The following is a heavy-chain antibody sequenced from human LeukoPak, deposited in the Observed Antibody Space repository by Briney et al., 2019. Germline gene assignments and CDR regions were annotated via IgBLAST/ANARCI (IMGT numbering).Heavy chain of an antibody. D-gene: IGHD3-22*01. V-gene: IGHV4-38-2*02. CDR1: GYSISSGYY. J-gene: IGHJ6*03. CDR3: ARDSHYSDSSGYYYYYYMDV. Sequence: SETLSLTCTVSGYSISSGYYWGWIRQPPGKGLEWIGSIYHSGSTHYNPSLKSRVTISVDTSKNQFSLKLTSVTAADTAVYYCARDSHYSDSSGYYYYYYMDVWGKGTTVTVSS. CDR2: IYHSGST.